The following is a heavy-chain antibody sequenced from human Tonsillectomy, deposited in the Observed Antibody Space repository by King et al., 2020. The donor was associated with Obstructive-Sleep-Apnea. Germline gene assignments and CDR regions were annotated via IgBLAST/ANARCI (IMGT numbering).Heavy chain of an antibody. Sequence: VQLVESGGGVVQPGRSLRLSCSASVFTFSSYAMHWVRQAPGKGLEWVAVISYDGSNKYYADSVKGRFTISRDNSKNTLYLQMNSLRAEDTAVYYCARDPNSSGWFGHFDYWGQGTLVTVSS. CDR3: ARDPNSSGWFGHFDY. J-gene: IGHJ4*02. V-gene: IGHV3-30*04. CDR2: ISYDGSNK. CDR1: VFTFSSYA. D-gene: IGHD6-19*01.